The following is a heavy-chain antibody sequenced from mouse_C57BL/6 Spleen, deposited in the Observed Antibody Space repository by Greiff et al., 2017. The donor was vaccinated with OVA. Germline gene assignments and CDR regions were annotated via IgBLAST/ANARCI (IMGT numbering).Heavy chain of an antibody. J-gene: IGHJ2*01. CDR2: IDPSDSYT. CDR3: AREGDGYYG. V-gene: IGHV1-59*01. CDR1: GYTFTSYW. Sequence: QVQLQQPGAELVRPGTSVKLSCKASGYTFTSYWMHWVKQRPGQGLEWIGVIDPSDSYTNYNEKFKGKATLAVDTSSSTAYMQLSSLTAEDSAVYYCAREGDGYYGWGQGTTLTVSS. D-gene: IGHD2-3*01.